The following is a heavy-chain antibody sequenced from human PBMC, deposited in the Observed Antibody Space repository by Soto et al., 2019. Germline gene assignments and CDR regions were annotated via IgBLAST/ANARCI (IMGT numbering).Heavy chain of an antibody. CDR3: ATVVTTVVTLGRWFDP. V-gene: IGHV4-59*01. Sequence: QVQLQESGLGLVKPSETLSLTCTVSGGSISSYYWSWIRQPPGKGLEWIGYIYYSGSTNYNPSLKSRVTISVDTSKNQFSLTLSSVTAADTAVYYCATVVTTVVTLGRWFDPWGQGTLVTVSS. D-gene: IGHD4-17*01. CDR1: GGSISSYY. CDR2: IYYSGST. J-gene: IGHJ5*02.